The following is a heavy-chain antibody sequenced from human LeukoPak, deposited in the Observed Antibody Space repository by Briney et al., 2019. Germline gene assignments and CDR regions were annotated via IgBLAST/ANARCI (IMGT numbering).Heavy chain of an antibody. J-gene: IGHJ5*02. V-gene: IGHV4-34*01. CDR1: GGSFSGYY. Sequence: SETLSLTCAVYGGSFSGYYWSWIRQPPGKGLEWIGEINHSGSTNYNPSLKSRVTISVDTSKNQFSLKLSSVTAADTAVYYCASDLGCCSGGSCYTWGQGTLVTVSS. CDR2: INHSGST. D-gene: IGHD2-15*01. CDR3: ASDLGCCSGGSCYT.